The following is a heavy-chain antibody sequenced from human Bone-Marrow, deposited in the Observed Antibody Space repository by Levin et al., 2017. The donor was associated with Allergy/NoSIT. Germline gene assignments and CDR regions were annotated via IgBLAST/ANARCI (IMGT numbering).Heavy chain of an antibody. CDR3: ARDTGYDDAFDI. V-gene: IGHV3-30*04. D-gene: IGHD3-9*01. CDR1: GFSLTNSA. J-gene: IGHJ3*02. Sequence: GSLRLSCAASGFSLTNSAMHWVRQAPGKGLEWVAVISFGGSDSYYADSVKGRFTNSRDNSKNTLYLQMNSLRVEDTAVYYCARDTGYDDAFDIWGQGTMVTVSS. CDR2: ISFGGSDS.